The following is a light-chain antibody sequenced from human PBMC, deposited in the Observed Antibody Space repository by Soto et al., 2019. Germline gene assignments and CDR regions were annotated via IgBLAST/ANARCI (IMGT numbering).Light chain of an antibody. J-gene: IGKJ4*01. CDR2: WAS. Sequence: DIVMTQSPDSLAVSLGERATINCKSSQSVLYSSNNKNHLAWYQQKPGQPPKLLIYWASTRDSGVPDRFSGGGSGTDFTLTISILQAEDLAVYYCQQYYSSALTFGGGTKVEIK. CDR3: QQYYSSALT. V-gene: IGKV4-1*01. CDR1: QSVLYSSNNKNH.